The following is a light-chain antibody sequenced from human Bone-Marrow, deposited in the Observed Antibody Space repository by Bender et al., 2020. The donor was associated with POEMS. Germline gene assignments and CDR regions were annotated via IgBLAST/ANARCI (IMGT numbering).Light chain of an antibody. CDR3: GSYGGKNNLI. J-gene: IGLJ2*01. Sequence: LTQPHSVSESPGKTVTISCTRSSGSIATNYVQWYQHHPGTAPKLMIFEVSKRPSGVPDRFSGSKSGNTASLTVSGLQPEDEADYFCGSYGGKNNLIFGGGTKLTVL. CDR1: SSGSIATNY. CDR2: EVS. V-gene: IGLV2-8*01.